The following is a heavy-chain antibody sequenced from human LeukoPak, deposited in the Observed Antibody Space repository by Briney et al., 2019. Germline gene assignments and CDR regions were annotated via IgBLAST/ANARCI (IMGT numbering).Heavy chain of an antibody. D-gene: IGHD3-10*01. CDR1: GFTFSSYG. CDR2: IWYDGSNK. J-gene: IGHJ4*02. V-gene: IGHV3-33*01. Sequence: HPGGSLRLSCAASGFTFSSYGMHWVRQAPDKGLEWVAVIWYDGSNKYYADSVKGRFTIPRDNSKNTLYLQMNSLRAEDTAVYYCARDHGSGSYFSHCDYWGQGTLVTVSS. CDR3: ARDHGSGSYFSHCDY.